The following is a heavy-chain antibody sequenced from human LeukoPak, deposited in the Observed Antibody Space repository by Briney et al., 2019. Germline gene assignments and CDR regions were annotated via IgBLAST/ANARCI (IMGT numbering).Heavy chain of an antibody. V-gene: IGHV1-46*01. CDR3: ARAQAWDASDPNWFDP. CDR2: INPSGGST. D-gene: IGHD1-26*01. Sequence: ASVKVSCKASGYTFTSYYMHWVRQAPGQGLEWMGIINPSGGSTSYAQKFQGRVTMIRDTSTCTVYMELSSLRSEDTAVYYCARAQAWDASDPNWFDPWGQGSLVIVSS. CDR1: GYTFTSYY. J-gene: IGHJ5*02.